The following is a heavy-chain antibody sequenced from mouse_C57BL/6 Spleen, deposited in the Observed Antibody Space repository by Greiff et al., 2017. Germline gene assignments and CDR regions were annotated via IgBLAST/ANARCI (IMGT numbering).Heavy chain of an antibody. CDR3: TTGAWFAY. CDR1: GFNIKDDY. V-gene: IGHV14-4*01. Sequence: EFQLQQSGAELVRPGASVKLSCTASGFNIKDDYMHWVKQRPEQGLEWIGWIDPENGDTEYASKFQGKATITADTSSNTAYLQLSSLTSEDTAVYYCTTGAWFAYWGQGTLVTVSA. J-gene: IGHJ3*01. CDR2: IDPENGDT.